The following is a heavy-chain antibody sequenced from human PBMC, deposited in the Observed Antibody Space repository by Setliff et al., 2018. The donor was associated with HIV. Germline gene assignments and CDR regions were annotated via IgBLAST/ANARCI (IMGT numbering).Heavy chain of an antibody. CDR3: ARHVYSSSWYSTGDYFDA. J-gene: IGHJ5*02. D-gene: IGHD6-13*01. CDR2: IYYSGTT. Sequence: PSETLSLTCTVSGGSISSSSYYWGWIRQPPGKGLEWIGSIYYSGTTYYNPSLKSRVTISVDRSKNQFSLKLGSVTTAETAVYYCARHVYSSSWYSTGDYFDAWGQGALVTVSS. CDR1: GGSISSSSYY. V-gene: IGHV4-39*01.